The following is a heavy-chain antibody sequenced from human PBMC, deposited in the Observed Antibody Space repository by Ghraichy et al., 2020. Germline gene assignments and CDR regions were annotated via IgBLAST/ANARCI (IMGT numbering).Heavy chain of an antibody. V-gene: IGHV4-59*01. CDR3: ARLGYCSSTSCYRDAFDI. CDR2: IYYSGST. CDR1: GGSISSYY. J-gene: IGHJ3*02. Sequence: SETLSLTCTVSGGSISSYYWSWIRQPPGKGLEWIGYIYYSGSTNYNPSLKSRVTISVDTSKNQFSLKLSSVTAADTAVYYCARLGYCSSTSCYRDAFDIWGQGTMVTVSS. D-gene: IGHD2-2*02.